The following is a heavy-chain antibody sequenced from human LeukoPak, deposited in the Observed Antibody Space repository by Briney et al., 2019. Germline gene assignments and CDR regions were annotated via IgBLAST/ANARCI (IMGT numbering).Heavy chain of an antibody. D-gene: IGHD6-13*01. J-gene: IGHJ6*02. Sequence: ASVTVSCTASGYTFTGYYMHWVRQAPGQGLEWMGRINPNSGGTNYAQKFQGRVTMTRDTSISTAYMELSRLRSDDTAVYYCARVGSSSNYGMDVWGQGTTATVSS. CDR2: INPNSGGT. CDR3: ARVGSSSNYGMDV. V-gene: IGHV1-2*06. CDR1: GYTFTGYY.